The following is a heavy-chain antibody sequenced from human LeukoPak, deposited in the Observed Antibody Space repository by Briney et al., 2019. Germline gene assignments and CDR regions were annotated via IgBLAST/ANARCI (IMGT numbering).Heavy chain of an antibody. V-gene: IGHV4-34*01. J-gene: IGHJ4*02. CDR2: INHSGST. D-gene: IGHD5-18*01. CDR1: GGSFSGYY. CDR3: ARHGGYSYGGQYYFDY. Sequence: KPSETLSLTCAVYGGSFSGYYWSWIRQPTGKGLEWIGEINHSGSTNYNPSLKSRVTISVDTSKNQFSLKLSSVTAADTAVYYCARHGGYSYGGQYYFDYWGEGTLVTVSS.